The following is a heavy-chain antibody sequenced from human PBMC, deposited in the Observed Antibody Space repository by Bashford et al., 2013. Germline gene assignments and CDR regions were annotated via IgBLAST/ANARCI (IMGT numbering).Heavy chain of an antibody. Sequence: SGESLKISCKGSGYSFTTYWIGWVRQMPGKGLEWMGIIYPGDSDTRYSPSFQGQVTISADKSLSTAYLQWSSLKASDTAMYYCARHAYTSYCRVVLALHGPSDYWGQGTLVTVSS. CDR2: IYPGDSDT. CDR1: GYSFTTYW. J-gene: IGHJ4*02. V-gene: IGHV5-51*01. CDR3: ARHAYTSYCRVVLALHGPSDY. D-gene: IGHD2-15*01.